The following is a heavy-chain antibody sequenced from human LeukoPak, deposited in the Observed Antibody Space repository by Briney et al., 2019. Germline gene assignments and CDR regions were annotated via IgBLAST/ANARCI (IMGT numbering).Heavy chain of an antibody. V-gene: IGHV1-18*04. CDR3: AREGWGTYSSGPYYFDY. Sequence: ASVKVSCKVSGYTFTRNGISWVRQAPGQGLEWMGWINGYNGNTKYAQKLQGRVTMTTDTSTTTAYMELRSLRSDDTAVYYCAREGWGTYSSGPYYFDYWGQGTLITVSS. J-gene: IGHJ4*02. CDR1: GYTFTRNG. D-gene: IGHD6-19*01. CDR2: INGYNGNT.